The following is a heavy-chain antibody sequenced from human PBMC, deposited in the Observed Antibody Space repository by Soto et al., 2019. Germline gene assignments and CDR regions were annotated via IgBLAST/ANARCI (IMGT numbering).Heavy chain of an antibody. J-gene: IGHJ5*02. CDR3: ARDGITMVRGVILAWFDP. Sequence: GGSLRLSCAASGFTFSSYAMSWVRQAPGKGLEWVSAIRDDGGSKYYADSVKGRFTISRDNSKNTLYLQMNSLRAEDTAVYYCARDGITMVRGVILAWFDPWGQGTLVTVSS. V-gene: IGHV3-33*08. CDR1: GFTFSSYA. CDR2: IRDDGGSK. D-gene: IGHD3-10*01.